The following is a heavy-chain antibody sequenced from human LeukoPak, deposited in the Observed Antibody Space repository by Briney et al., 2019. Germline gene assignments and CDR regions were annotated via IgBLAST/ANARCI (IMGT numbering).Heavy chain of an antibody. D-gene: IGHD6-19*01. J-gene: IGHJ6*02. CDR1: GGSVSSSSYY. V-gene: IGHV4-39*07. Sequence: PSETLSLTCTVSGGSVSSSSYYWGWIRQPPGKGLEWIGSIYYSGSTYYNPSLKSRVTMSVDTSKNQFSLKLSSVTAADTAVYYCARVEGIAVAGTRFYYYGMDVWGQGTTVTVSS. CDR3: ARVEGIAVAGTRFYYYGMDV. CDR2: IYYSGST.